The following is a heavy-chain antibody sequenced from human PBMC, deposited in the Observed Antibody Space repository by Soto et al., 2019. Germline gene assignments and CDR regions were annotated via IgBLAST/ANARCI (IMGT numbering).Heavy chain of an antibody. CDR2: IYYTGSA. J-gene: IGHJ4*02. Sequence: SETLSLTCSVSGGSISSSSFYWGWIRQPPGRGLEWIGRIYYTGSANYNPSLNSRVTISVDTSKNQFSLSLSAVTAADTAVYYCARIGFWRGSSPFDYWGQGIPVAVCS. V-gene: IGHV4-39*01. CDR1: GGSISSSSFY. CDR3: ARIGFWRGSSPFDY. D-gene: IGHD3-3*01.